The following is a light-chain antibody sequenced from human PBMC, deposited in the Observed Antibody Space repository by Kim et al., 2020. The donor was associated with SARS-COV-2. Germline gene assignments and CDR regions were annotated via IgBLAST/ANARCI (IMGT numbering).Light chain of an antibody. Sequence: QTVTIACTGSNSNIGAAYDVHWYQRLPGTAPKLLIYDINYRPSGVPDRFSGSRSDTSASLAITGLQPEDEADYFCQSYDSSLSGSIFGGGTQLTVL. J-gene: IGLJ2*01. CDR1: NSNIGAAYD. CDR3: QSYDSSLSGSI. V-gene: IGLV1-40*01. CDR2: DIN.